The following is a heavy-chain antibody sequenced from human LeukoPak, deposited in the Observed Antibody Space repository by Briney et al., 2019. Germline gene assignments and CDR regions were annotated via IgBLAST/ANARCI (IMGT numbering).Heavy chain of an antibody. CDR2: IGGGGRTT. J-gene: IGHJ6*02. D-gene: IGHD6-13*01. Sequence: GGALRLSCAASGFTFSTFARSWVRQAPAKGLEWVSVIGGGGRTTYYADSVKGRFTISRDNSKNTLFLQINSLRVEDTAIYYCAREQYSSTPHIDGFDVWGQGTTVTVSS. CDR3: AREQYSSTPHIDGFDV. CDR1: GFTFSTFA. V-gene: IGHV3-23*01.